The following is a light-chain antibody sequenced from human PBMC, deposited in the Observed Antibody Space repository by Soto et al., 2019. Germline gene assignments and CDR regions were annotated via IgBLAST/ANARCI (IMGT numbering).Light chain of an antibody. CDR3: QQRSNWPPGYT. CDR1: QGIRDA. V-gene: IGKV1-17*01. CDR2: SAS. Sequence: DIQMTQSPSSLSASVGDRVTITCRASQGIRDALGWYQQKPGKVPKRLIYSASSLQNGVPSRFSGSGSETVFTLTISSLQTEDFAVYYCQQRSNWPPGYTFGQGTKLEIK. J-gene: IGKJ2*01.